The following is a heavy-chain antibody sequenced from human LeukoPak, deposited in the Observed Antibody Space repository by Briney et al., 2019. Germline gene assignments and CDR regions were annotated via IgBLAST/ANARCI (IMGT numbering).Heavy chain of an antibody. Sequence: PSETPSLTCTVSGGSISSSSYYWGWIRQPPGKGLEWIGSIYYSGSTYYNPSLKSRVTISVDTSKNQFSLKLSSVTAADTAVYYCARYGDYSYYYGMDVWGQGTTVTVSS. CDR1: GGSISSSSYY. V-gene: IGHV4-39*07. CDR3: ARYGDYSYYYGMDV. D-gene: IGHD4-17*01. J-gene: IGHJ6*02. CDR2: IYYSGST.